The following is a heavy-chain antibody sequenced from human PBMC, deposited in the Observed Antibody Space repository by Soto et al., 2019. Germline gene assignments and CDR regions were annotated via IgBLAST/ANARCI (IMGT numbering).Heavy chain of an antibody. Sequence: QVQLVESGGGVVQPGRSLRLSCAASGFTFSSYAMHWVRQAPGKGLGWVAVISYDGSNKYYADSVKGRFTISRDNSKNTLYLQMNSLRAEDTAVYYCARDRREEGVGWYFDLWGRGTLVTVSS. J-gene: IGHJ2*01. CDR1: GFTFSSYA. CDR2: ISYDGSNK. D-gene: IGHD1-26*01. V-gene: IGHV3-30-3*01. CDR3: ARDRREEGVGWYFDL.